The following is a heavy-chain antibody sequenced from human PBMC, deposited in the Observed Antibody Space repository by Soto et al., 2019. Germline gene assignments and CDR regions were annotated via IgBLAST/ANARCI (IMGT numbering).Heavy chain of an antibody. CDR3: AKDGVVATINWSLYYYYYGMDV. Sequence: EVQLLESGGGLVQPGGSLRLSCAASGFTFSSYAMSWVRQAPGKGLEWVSAISGSGGSTYYADSVKGRFTISRDNTKNTLYLQMNSLRAEDTAVYYCAKDGVVATINWSLYYYYYGMDVWGRGTTVTVSS. CDR2: ISGSGGST. CDR1: GFTFSSYA. V-gene: IGHV3-23*01. D-gene: IGHD5-12*01. J-gene: IGHJ6*02.